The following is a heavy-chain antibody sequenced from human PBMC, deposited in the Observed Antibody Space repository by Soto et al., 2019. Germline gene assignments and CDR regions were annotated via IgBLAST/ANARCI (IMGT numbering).Heavy chain of an antibody. CDR3: AKAARQYYYGMGV. V-gene: IGHV3-48*02. Sequence: EVQLVESGGGLVQPGGSLRLSCAASGFTFSSYSMNWVRQAPGKGLEWVSYISGSSSTIYYADSVKGRFTISRDNAKNSLFLQMNNLRDEDTAVYYCAKAARQYYYGMGVWGQGTTVTVSS. D-gene: IGHD6-6*01. J-gene: IGHJ6*02. CDR1: GFTFSSYS. CDR2: ISGSSSTI.